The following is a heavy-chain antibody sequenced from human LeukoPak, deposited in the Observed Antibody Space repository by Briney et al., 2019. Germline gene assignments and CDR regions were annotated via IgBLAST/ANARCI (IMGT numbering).Heavy chain of an antibody. CDR2: IYQSGIT. CDR1: GDSISSGNY. J-gene: IGHJ4*02. Sequence: SGTLSLTCGVCGDSISSGNYWNWVRQPPRKGLEWIGDIYQSGITNYNPSLKSRVTMSVDKSKNEFSLKLDSVTAADTAVYYCARDPRPRGGWFYFDYWGQGILVTVSS. D-gene: IGHD6-19*01. V-gene: IGHV4-4*02. CDR3: ARDPRPRGGWFYFDY.